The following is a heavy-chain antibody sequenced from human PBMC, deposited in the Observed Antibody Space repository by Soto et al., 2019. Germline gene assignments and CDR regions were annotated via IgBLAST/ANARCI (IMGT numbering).Heavy chain of an antibody. Sequence: SESLSLACTVVGGSISSYYWSWIRQPPRKGLEWIGYIYYRGSTNYNPSLKSRVTISVDTSKNQSSLKLSSVTAANTVVYYCAGYDVVVRRKVGALDIWGQGTMVTVSS. V-gene: IGHV4-59*08. CDR2: IYYRGST. CDR1: GGSISSYY. D-gene: IGHD2-2*01. J-gene: IGHJ3*02. CDR3: AGYDVVVRRKVGALDI.